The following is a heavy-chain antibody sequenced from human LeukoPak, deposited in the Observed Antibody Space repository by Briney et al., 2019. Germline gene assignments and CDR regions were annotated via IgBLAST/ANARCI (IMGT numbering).Heavy chain of an antibody. CDR2: ISSSSSYI. J-gene: IGHJ5*02. V-gene: IGHV3-21*01. Sequence: GGSLRLSCAASGFTFSSYSMNWVRQAPGKGLEWVSSISSSSSYIYYADSVKGRFTISRDNAKNSLYLQMNSLRAEDTAVYYCARVATDYDFWSGYTYNWFDPWGQGTLVTVSS. CDR3: ARVATDYDFWSGYTYNWFDP. D-gene: IGHD3-3*01. CDR1: GFTFSSYS.